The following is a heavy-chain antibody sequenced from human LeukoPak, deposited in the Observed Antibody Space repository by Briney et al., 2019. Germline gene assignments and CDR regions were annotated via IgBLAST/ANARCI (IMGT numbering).Heavy chain of an antibody. CDR1: GFTVSSNY. J-gene: IGHJ4*02. V-gene: IGHV3-23*01. D-gene: IGHD2-2*01. CDR3: AHCSSTSCSRGALGY. Sequence: GGSLRLSCAASGFTVSSNYMSWVRQAPGKGLEWVSAISGSGGSTYYADSVKGRFTISRDNSKNTLYLQMNSLRAEDTAVYYCAHCSSTSCSRGALGYWGQGTLVTVSS. CDR2: ISGSGGST.